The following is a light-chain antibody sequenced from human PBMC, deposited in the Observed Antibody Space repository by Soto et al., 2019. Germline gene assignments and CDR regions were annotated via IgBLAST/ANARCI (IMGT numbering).Light chain of an antibody. J-gene: IGLJ2*01. V-gene: IGLV1-40*01. CDR2: ESS. CDR1: SSNIGAEYD. CDR3: QSYDSSLSVVV. Sequence: QSVLTKPSSVSGAPGQTVTISCTGSSSNIGAEYDVHWYQQLPGGAPKLLIYESSDRLSGVPDRFSGSKSGASASLAITGLQAEDEANYYCQSYDSSLSVVVFGGGTKLTVL.